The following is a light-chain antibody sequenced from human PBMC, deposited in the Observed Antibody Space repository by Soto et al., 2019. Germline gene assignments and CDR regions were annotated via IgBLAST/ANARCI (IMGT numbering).Light chain of an antibody. CDR3: CSYEGSFIHV. CDR1: SGDVGGYEY. J-gene: IGLJ1*01. V-gene: IGLV2-11*01. Sequence: QSALTQPRSVSGSPGQSVTISCLGTSGDVGGYEYVSWYQQHPGKVPRLLIFDVNKRPSGVPDRFSGSKSDNTASLTISVLQAEDEADYYCCSYEGSFIHVFESGTKLTVL. CDR2: DVN.